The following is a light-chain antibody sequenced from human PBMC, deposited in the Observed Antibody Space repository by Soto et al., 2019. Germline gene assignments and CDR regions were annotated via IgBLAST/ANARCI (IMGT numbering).Light chain of an antibody. CDR2: DAS. V-gene: IGKV3-11*01. CDR3: QQRSNWCST. J-gene: IGKJ1*01. Sequence: EIVLTQSSASLSLSPGERTTLSCRASQSVSSYLPWYQQKPGQAPRLLIYDASNRATGIAARYTGSGSGTDFTLTIISLVPEDFAVHYCQQRSNWCSTFGQGTKVDIK. CDR1: QSVSSY.